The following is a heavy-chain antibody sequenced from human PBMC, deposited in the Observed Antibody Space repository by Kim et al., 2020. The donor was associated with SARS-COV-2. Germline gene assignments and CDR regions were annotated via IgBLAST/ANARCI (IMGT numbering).Heavy chain of an antibody. J-gene: IGHJ4*02. D-gene: IGHD1-1*01. V-gene: IGHV3-23*01. CDR3: VVQTGTKHLQN. CDR2: ISASAGNT. CDR1: GFTFSTYS. Sequence: GGSLRLSCAASGFTFSTYSMSWVRQAPGKGLEWVSVISASAGNTYYANSVKGRFTISRDNSKNTLYLEMNSLRAEDTALYYCVVQTGTKHLQNWGQGTLVTVSS.